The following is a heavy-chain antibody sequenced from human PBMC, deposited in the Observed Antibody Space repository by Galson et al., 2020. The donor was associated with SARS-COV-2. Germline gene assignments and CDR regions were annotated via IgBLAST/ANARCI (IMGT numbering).Heavy chain of an antibody. CDR3: AKDESRSRRIGSGTAYSVRGGFEH. CDR1: GFDLRSSG. CDR2: FSDSSDNE. Sequence: GGSLRLSCAASGFDLRSSGMSWIRQIPGKGLEWVSGFSDSSDNEYYGDSVKGRFTMSRDNSRNMLSLQMRRVRVEDTAIYYCAKDESRSRRIGSGTAYSVRGGFEHWGQGVLVTVSS. D-gene: IGHD3-10*01. J-gene: IGHJ4*02. V-gene: IGHV3-23*01.